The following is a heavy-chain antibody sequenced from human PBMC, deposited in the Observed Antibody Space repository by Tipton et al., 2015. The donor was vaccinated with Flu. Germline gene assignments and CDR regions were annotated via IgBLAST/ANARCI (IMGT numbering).Heavy chain of an antibody. D-gene: IGHD2/OR15-2a*01. J-gene: IGHJ5*02. Sequence: GLVKPSETLSLTCSVSGGSISDYRWSWLRQSPEKGLEWIGYMYYSGYINYNPSLKSRVTMSLDTSENQLSLKLSSLTAADTAVYYCARDSIPQGLNWFDPWGQGTLVTVSS. V-gene: IGHV4-59*01. CDR1: GGSISDYR. CDR2: MYYSGYI. CDR3: ARDSIPQGLNWFDP.